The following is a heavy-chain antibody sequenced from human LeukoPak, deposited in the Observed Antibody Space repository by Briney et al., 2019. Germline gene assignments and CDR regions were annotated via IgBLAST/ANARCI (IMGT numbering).Heavy chain of an antibody. CDR3: ARDRKSYYCSGGSCYLNWFDP. CDR1: GGSFSGYY. Sequence: SETLSLTCAVYGGSFSGYYWSWIRQPPGKGLEWIGEINHSGSTNYNPSLKSRVTISVDTSKNQFSLKLSSVTAADTAVYYCARDRKSYYCSGGSCYLNWFDPWGQGTLVTVSS. V-gene: IGHV4-34*01. D-gene: IGHD2-15*01. J-gene: IGHJ5*02. CDR2: INHSGST.